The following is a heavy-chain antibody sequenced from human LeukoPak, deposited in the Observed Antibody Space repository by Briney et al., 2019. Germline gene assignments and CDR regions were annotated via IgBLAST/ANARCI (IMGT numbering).Heavy chain of an antibody. V-gene: IGHV4-30-4*01. CDR3: ASTMVRGVMGAFDY. Sequence: SETLSLTCTVSGGSISSGDYYWSWIRQPPGKGLEWIGYIYYSGSTYYNPSLKSRVTISVDTSKNQFSLKLSSVTAADTAVYYCASTMVRGVMGAFDYWGQGTLVTVSS. J-gene: IGHJ4*02. CDR1: GGSISSGDYY. CDR2: IYYSGST. D-gene: IGHD3-10*01.